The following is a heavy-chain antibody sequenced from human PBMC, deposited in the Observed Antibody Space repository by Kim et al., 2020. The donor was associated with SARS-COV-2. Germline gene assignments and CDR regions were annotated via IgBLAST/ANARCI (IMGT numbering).Heavy chain of an antibody. Sequence: GGSLRLSCAASGFTFSSYGMHWVRQAPGKGLEWVAVIWYDGSNKYYADSVKGRFTISRDNSKNTLYLQMNSLRAEDTAVYYCAREQTGVVVSIFDAFDIWGQGTMVTVSS. D-gene: IGHD2-15*01. V-gene: IGHV3-33*01. CDR2: IWYDGSNK. CDR3: AREQTGVVVSIFDAFDI. CDR1: GFTFSSYG. J-gene: IGHJ3*02.